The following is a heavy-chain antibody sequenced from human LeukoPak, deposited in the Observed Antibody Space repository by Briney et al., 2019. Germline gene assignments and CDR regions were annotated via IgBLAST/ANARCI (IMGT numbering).Heavy chain of an antibody. V-gene: IGHV4-59*01. CDR2: IYYSGST. J-gene: IGHJ4*02. CDR3: ARAYCTNGVCIDGNFDY. CDR1: GGSISSYY. Sequence: SETLSLTCTASGGSISSYYWSWIRQPPGKGLEWIGYIYYSGSTNYNPSLKSRVTISVDTSKNQFSLKLSSVTAADTAVYYCARAYCTNGVCIDGNFDYWGQGTLVTVSS. D-gene: IGHD2-8*01.